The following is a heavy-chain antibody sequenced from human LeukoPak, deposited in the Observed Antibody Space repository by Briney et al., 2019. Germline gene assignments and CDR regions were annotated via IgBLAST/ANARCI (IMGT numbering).Heavy chain of an antibody. V-gene: IGHV1-18*01. CDR1: GYTFTNYG. D-gene: IGHD3-3*01. CDR3: ARITYDFWSGYYMPDDP. Sequence: ASVKVSRKASGYTFTNYGISWVRQAPGQGLEWMGWISIYNGNTDYAQKLRGRVTMTTDTSTSTAYMELRSLRSDDTAVYYCARITYDFWSGYYMPDDPWGQGTLVTVSS. CDR2: ISIYNGNT. J-gene: IGHJ5*02.